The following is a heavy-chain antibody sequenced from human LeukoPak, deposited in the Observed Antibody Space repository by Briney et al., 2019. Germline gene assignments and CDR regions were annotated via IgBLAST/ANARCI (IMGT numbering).Heavy chain of an antibody. Sequence: GGSLRLSCAASGFTFSSYAMHWVRQAPGEGLEWVAVISYDGSTKYYADSVKGRFTISRDNSKNTMYLQMNSLRAEDTAVYYGAKRLWGGGSGPVLLYYGMNVWGQGTTVTVSS. J-gene: IGHJ6*02. CDR3: AKRLWGGGSGPVLLYYGMNV. CDR1: GFTFSSYA. CDR2: ISYDGSTK. D-gene: IGHD3-16*01. V-gene: IGHV3-30*18.